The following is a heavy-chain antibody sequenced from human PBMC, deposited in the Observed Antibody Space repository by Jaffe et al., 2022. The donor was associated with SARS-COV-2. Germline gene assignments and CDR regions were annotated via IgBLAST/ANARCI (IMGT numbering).Heavy chain of an antibody. CDR2: IYYSGST. CDR1: GGSISSSSYY. J-gene: IGHJ5*02. V-gene: IGHV4-39*01. Sequence: QLQLQESGPGLVKPSETLSLTCTVSGGSISSSSYYWGWIRQPPGKGLEWIGSIYYSGSTYYNPSLKSRVTISVDTSKNQFSLKLSSVTAADTAVYYCARITLDYRGNWFDPWGQGTLVTVSS. D-gene: IGHD4-4*01. CDR3: ARITLDYRGNWFDP.